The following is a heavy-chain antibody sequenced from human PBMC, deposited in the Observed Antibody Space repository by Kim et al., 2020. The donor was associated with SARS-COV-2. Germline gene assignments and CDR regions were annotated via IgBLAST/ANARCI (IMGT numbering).Heavy chain of an antibody. V-gene: IGHV1-46*01. D-gene: IGHD2-15*01. CDR3: AREILGYCSGGSCYPPNLPFDY. J-gene: IGHJ4*02. CDR2: INPSGGST. CDR1: GYTFTSYY. Sequence: ASVKVSCKASGYTFTSYYMHWVRQAPGQGLEWMGIINPSGGSTSYAQKFQGRVTMTRDTSTSTVYMELSSLRSEDTAVYYCAREILGYCSGGSCYPPNLPFDYWGQGTLVTVSA.